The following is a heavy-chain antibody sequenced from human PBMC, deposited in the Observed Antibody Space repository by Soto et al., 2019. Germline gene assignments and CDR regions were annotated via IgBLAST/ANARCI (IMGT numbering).Heavy chain of an antibody. Sequence: PSETLSLTCTVSGGSISSYYWSWIRQPPGKGLEWIGYIYYSGSTNYDPSLKSRVTISVDTSKNQFSLKLSSVTAADTAVYYCARSEGYSGYDAADYWGQGTLVTVSS. CDR1: GGSISSYY. V-gene: IGHV4-59*01. CDR3: ARSEGYSGYDAADY. CDR2: IYYSGST. J-gene: IGHJ4*02. D-gene: IGHD5-12*01.